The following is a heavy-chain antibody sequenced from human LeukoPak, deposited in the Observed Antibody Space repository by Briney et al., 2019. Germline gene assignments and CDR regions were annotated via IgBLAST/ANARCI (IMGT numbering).Heavy chain of an antibody. D-gene: IGHD3-3*01. CDR2: INHSGST. CDR3: ARREYYDFWSGYYQFVWFDP. V-gene: IGHV4-34*01. CDR1: GGSFSGYY. J-gene: IGHJ5*02. Sequence: SETLSLTCAVYGGSFSGYYWSWIRQPPGKGLEWIGEINHSGSTNYNPSLKSRVTISVDTSKNQFSLKLSSVTAADTAVYYCARREYYDFWSGYYQFVWFDPWGQGTLVTVSS.